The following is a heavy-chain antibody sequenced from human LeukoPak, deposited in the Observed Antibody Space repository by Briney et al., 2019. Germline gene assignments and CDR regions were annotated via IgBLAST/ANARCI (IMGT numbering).Heavy chain of an antibody. V-gene: IGHV1-18*01. J-gene: IGHJ6*03. CDR1: GYTFSSYG. D-gene: IGHD2-15*01. CDR2: ISVYNGNT. Sequence: ASVKVSCKASGYTFSSYGFSWVRQAPGQGLEWMGWISVYNGNTNYAQKLQDRVTMTTDTSTTTAYVELRSLRSDDTAVYYCARMVAATYYSYYYMDVWGKGTTVTVSS. CDR3: ARMVAATYYSYYYMDV.